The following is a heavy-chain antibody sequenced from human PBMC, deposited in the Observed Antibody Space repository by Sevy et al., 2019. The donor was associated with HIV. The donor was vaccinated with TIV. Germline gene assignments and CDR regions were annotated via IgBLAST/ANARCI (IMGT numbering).Heavy chain of an antibody. CDR3: ARDKPQGVVILPGSMWGGIDY. V-gene: IGHV1-18*01. CDR1: GYNFRTYG. J-gene: IGHJ4*02. D-gene: IGHD2-2*01. Sequence: ASVKVSCRASGYNFRTYGISWVRQAPGQGLEWMGWISPYTGDTDFVQKFEGRLSMTADTSTSTAYMELRSLGSDDTAVYYCARDKPQGVVILPGSMWGGIDYWGQGTLVTVSS. CDR2: ISPYTGDT.